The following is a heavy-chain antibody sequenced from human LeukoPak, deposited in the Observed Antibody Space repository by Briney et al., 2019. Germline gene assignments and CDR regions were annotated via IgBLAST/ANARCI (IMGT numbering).Heavy chain of an antibody. V-gene: IGHV3-23*01. CDR1: GFTFGSYA. J-gene: IGHJ4*02. D-gene: IGHD3-22*01. Sequence: GESLRLSCAASGFTFGSYAMSWVRQAPGKGLECVSGISTSGGSSSYADSVKGRFTISRDNPRNTLYMEMNSLRAEDTALYYCAIMHPYYDGSGYWVQWGQGTLVTVSS. CDR3: AIMHPYYDGSGYWVQ. CDR2: ISTSGGSS.